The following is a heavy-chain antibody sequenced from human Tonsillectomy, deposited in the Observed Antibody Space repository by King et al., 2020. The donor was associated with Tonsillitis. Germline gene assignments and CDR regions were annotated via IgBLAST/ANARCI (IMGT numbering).Heavy chain of an antibody. CDR1: GFTFRSYG. V-gene: IGHV3-30*03. D-gene: IGHD2-2*01. J-gene: IGHJ4*02. Sequence: VQLVESGGGVVQPGRSLRLSCAASGFTFRSYGMYWVRQAPGKGLEWVAVISYDGSNKYYADSVKGRFTISRDNSKNTLYLQMNSLRAEDTAVYYCARSLTSSPPWNYWGQGTLVTVSS. CDR3: ARSLTSSPPWNY. CDR2: ISYDGSNK.